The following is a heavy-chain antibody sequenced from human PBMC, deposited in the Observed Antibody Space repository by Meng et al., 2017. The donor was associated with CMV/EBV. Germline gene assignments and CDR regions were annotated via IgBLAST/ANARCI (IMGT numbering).Heavy chain of an antibody. CDR2: IRSKAYGGTT. CDR3: AKDLGYSGSYWGVY. Sequence: GESLKISCTASGFTFGDYAMSWVRQAPGKGLEWVGFIRSKAYGGTTEYAASVKGRFTISRDDSKSIAYLQMNSLRAEDTAVYYCAKDLGYSGSYWGVYWGQGTLVTVSS. CDR1: GFTFGDYA. V-gene: IGHV3-49*04. J-gene: IGHJ4*02. D-gene: IGHD1-26*01.